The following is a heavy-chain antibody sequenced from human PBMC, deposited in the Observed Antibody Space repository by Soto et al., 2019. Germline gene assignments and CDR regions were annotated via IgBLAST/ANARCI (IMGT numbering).Heavy chain of an antibody. J-gene: IGHJ4*02. CDR2: ISWNSGSI. V-gene: IGHV3-9*01. D-gene: IGHD3-22*01. CDR1: GFTFDDYA. Sequence: EVQLVESGGGLVQSGRSLRLSCAASGFTFDDYAMHWVRQAPGKGLEWVSSISWNSGSIAYADSVKGRFTISRDNDKNSLFLQMSSLRPEDTALYYCAKALDYASSGYYYFDYWGQGTLVTVSS. CDR3: AKALDYASSGYYYFDY.